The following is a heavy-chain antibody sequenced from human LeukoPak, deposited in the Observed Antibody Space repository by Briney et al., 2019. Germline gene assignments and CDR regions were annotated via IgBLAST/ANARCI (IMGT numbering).Heavy chain of an antibody. J-gene: IGHJ4*02. D-gene: IGHD3-3*01. CDR2: IYYSGST. Sequence: PSETLSLTCTVSGGSISSYYWSWIRQPPGKRLEWIGHIYYSGSTNYNPSLKSRVTISVDTSKNQFSLKLSSVTAADTAVYYCASRSSIWSGYQDTLYYFDSWGQGTLVAVSS. CDR1: GGSISSYY. V-gene: IGHV4-59*01. CDR3: ASRSSIWSGYQDTLYYFDS.